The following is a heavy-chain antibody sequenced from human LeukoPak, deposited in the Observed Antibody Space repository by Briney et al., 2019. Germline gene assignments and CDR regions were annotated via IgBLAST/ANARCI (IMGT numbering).Heavy chain of an antibody. CDR2: IYYSGST. CDR3: AGQQWLGWWFDP. V-gene: IGHV4-39*01. D-gene: IGHD6-19*01. CDR1: GGSISSSSYY. Sequence: SETLSLTCTVSGGSISSSSYYWGWIRQPPGKGLEWIGSIYYSGSTYYNPSLKSRVTISVDASKNQFSLKLSSVTAADTAVYYCAGQQWLGWWFDPWGQGTLVTVSS. J-gene: IGHJ5*02.